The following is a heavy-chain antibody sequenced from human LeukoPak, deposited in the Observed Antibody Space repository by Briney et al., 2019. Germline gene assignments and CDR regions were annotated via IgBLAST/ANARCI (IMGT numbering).Heavy chain of an antibody. CDR1: GFTFSSYG. J-gene: IGHJ4*02. CDR2: IWFDESNK. V-gene: IGHV3-33*01. Sequence: GGSLRLSCAASGFTFSSYGMHWVRQATDRGLEWVAVIWFDESNKYYADSVKGRFTISRDNSKNTLYLQMNSLRAEDTAVYYCARTIMIRGGNDYWGQGTLVTVSS. CDR3: ARTIMIRGGNDY. D-gene: IGHD3-10*01.